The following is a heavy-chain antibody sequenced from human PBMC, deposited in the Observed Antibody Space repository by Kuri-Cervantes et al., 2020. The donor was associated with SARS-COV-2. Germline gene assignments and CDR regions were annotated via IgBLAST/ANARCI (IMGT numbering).Heavy chain of an antibody. CDR2: ISSSSRTM. J-gene: IGHJ4*02. CDR1: GFTFSNYD. Sequence: WGSLTLSCAASGFTFSNYDMNWVRQAPGKGLEWVSYISSSSRTMYNADSVKGRFTISRDNAKNSLYLQMNSLRDEDTAVYYCAKAGYSSSEYYFDYWGQGTLVTVSS. D-gene: IGHD6-6*01. V-gene: IGHV3-48*02. CDR3: AKAGYSSSEYYFDY.